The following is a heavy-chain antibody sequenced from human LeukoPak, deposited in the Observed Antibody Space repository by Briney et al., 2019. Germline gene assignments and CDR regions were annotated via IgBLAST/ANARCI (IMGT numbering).Heavy chain of an antibody. CDR3: ARTYYDILTGYNPYFDY. CDR1: GFTFSDYW. V-gene: IGHV3-7*01. D-gene: IGHD3-9*01. J-gene: IGHJ4*02. Sequence: GGSLRLSCAASGFTFSDYWMDWVRQAPGKGLEWVANIKQDGSDKYYVDSVKGRFTISRDNAKNFLYLQMNSLRAEDTAVYYCARTYYDILTGYNPYFDYWGQGILVTVSS. CDR2: IKQDGSDK.